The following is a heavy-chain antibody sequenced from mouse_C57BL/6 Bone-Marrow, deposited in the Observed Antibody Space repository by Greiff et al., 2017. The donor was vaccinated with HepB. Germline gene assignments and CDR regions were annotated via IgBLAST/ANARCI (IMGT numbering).Heavy chain of an antibody. J-gene: IGHJ1*03. Sequence: EVQLQQSGAELVKPGASVKLSCTASGFNIKDYYMHWVKQRTEQGLEWIGRIDPEDGETKYDPKFQGKATITADTSPNTAYLQLSSLTSEDTAVYYCAREDVGYFDVWGTGTTVTVSS. V-gene: IGHV14-2*01. CDR2: IDPEDGET. CDR3: AREDVGYFDV. CDR1: GFNIKDYY.